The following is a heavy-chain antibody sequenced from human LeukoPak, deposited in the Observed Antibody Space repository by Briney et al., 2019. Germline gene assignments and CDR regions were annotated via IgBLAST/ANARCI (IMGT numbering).Heavy chain of an antibody. CDR2: MSTSGNT. CDR3: ASDSFYDPGGYFYY. Sequence: SDTLSLTCSVSGGSISSFYWSWIRRPAGKGLEWVGRMSTSGNTDYNPSLKSRVNMSIDTSKNQFSLKLSSVTAADTAVYYCASDSFYDPGGYFYYWGQGIPVTVSS. CDR1: GGSISSFY. D-gene: IGHD3-22*01. V-gene: IGHV4-4*07. J-gene: IGHJ4*02.